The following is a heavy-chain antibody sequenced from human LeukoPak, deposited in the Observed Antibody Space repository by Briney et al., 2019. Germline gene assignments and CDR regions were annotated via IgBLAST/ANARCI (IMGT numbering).Heavy chain of an antibody. Sequence: PGRSLRLSCVKTGFSISNYAINWVRQAPGKGLEWVAVIWGDGSSRVYADSVRGRFTMSSDNSKNTVYLQMINLRAEDTAVYYCAKSGDTGFDFFDFWGQGTLVTVSS. D-gene: IGHD5-12*01. CDR2: IWGDGSSR. V-gene: IGHV3-33*06. CDR3: AKSGDTGFDFFDF. CDR1: GFSISNYA. J-gene: IGHJ4*02.